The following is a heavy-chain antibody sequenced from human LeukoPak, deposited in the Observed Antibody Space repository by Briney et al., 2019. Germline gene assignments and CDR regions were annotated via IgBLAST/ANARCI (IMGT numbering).Heavy chain of an antibody. J-gene: IGHJ1*01. CDR2: INSDGSST. CDR1: GFTFSSYW. Sequence: GGSLRLSCAASGFTFSSYWMHWVRQAPGKGLVWVSRINSDGSSTSYADSVKGRFTISRDNSKNTLYLQMNSLRAEDTAVYYCAKDKSVVVVAAEYFQHWGQGTLVTVSS. V-gene: IGHV3-74*01. CDR3: AKDKSVVVVAAEYFQH. D-gene: IGHD2-15*01.